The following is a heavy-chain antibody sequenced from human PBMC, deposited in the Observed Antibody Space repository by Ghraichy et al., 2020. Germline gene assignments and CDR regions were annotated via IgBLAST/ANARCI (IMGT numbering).Heavy chain of an antibody. D-gene: IGHD2-15*01. V-gene: IGHV3-74*01. CDR3: AREYCRGGRCYFGTGGSHFDY. CDR2: IKSDGSDT. Sequence: GALRLSCAASGFTLSNYWMHWVRQVPGKGLVWVSRIKSDGSDTIYAESVKGRFTISRDNAKNTLYLQMNSLRAEDTAVYYCAREYCRGGRCYFGTGGSHFDYWGQGNLVTVSS. CDR1: GFTLSNYW. J-gene: IGHJ4*02.